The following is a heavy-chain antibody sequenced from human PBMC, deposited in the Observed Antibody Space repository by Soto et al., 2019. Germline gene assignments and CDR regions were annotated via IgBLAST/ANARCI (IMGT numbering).Heavy chain of an antibody. D-gene: IGHD3-10*01. CDR2: IYSGGST. J-gene: IGHJ6*03. Sequence: EVQLVESGGGLVQPGGSLRLSCAASGFTVSSNYMSWVRQAPGKGLEWVSVIYSGGSTYYADSVKGRFTISRDNSKNTLYLQMNSLRDADTAVYYCTITPQMAYYYYYYMDVWGKGTTVTVSS. CDR3: TITPQMAYYYYYYMDV. CDR1: GFTVSSNY. V-gene: IGHV3-66*01.